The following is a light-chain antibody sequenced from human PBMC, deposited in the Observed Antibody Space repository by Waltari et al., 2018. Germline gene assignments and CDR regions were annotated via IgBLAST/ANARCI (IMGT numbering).Light chain of an antibody. CDR2: GLS. J-gene: IGKJ2*01. Sequence: DIQMTQSPSTLSASVGDRVTITCRASQSISSWLAWYQQKPGKAPKLLIYGLSSLQSGVPSRFSGSGSGTEFTLTISSLQPDDFASYYCQQYKTYPHTFGQGTRLEIK. V-gene: IGKV1-5*03. CDR3: QQYKTYPHT. CDR1: QSISSW.